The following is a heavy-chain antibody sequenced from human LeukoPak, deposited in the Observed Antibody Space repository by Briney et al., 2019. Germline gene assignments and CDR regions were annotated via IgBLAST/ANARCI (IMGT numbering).Heavy chain of an antibody. D-gene: IGHD5-18*01. CDR1: GFTFSRFS. Sequence: GRSLRLSCAASGFTFSRFSFHWVRQAPGKGLEWVAVISHEGSNKYYADSVKGRFTISRDNSKKTVYLQMNSLRPEDTAVYYCPRKRPENTWVQLLGYWGQEPLVTVPS. J-gene: IGHJ4*02. CDR3: PRKRPENTWVQLLGY. CDR2: ISHEGSNK. V-gene: IGHV3-30-3*01.